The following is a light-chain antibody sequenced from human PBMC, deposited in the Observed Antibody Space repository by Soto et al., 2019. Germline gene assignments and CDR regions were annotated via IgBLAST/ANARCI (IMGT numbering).Light chain of an antibody. V-gene: IGLV2-8*01. CDR3: SSYVGSSSFVV. Sequence: QSALTQPPSASGSPGQSVTISCTGTSSDVGGYNSVSWYQHHPGKAPQLMIYGVTKRPSGVPDRFSGSKSGNTASLTVSGLQAADEADYYCSSYVGSSSFVVFGGGTKLTVL. CDR2: GVT. J-gene: IGLJ3*02. CDR1: SSDVGGYNS.